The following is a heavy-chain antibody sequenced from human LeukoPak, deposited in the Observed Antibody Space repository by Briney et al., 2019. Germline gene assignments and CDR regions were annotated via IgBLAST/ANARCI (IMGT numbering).Heavy chain of an antibody. CDR3: ASYAAVAGTPY. D-gene: IGHD6-19*01. J-gene: IGHJ4*02. Sequence: ASVKVSCKASGGTLSSYAISWVRQAPGQGLEWMGGIIPIFGTANYAQKFQGRVTITADESTSTAYMELSSLRSEDTAVYYCASYAAVAGTPYWGQGTLVTVSS. CDR2: IIPIFGTA. V-gene: IGHV1-69*13. CDR1: GGTLSSYA.